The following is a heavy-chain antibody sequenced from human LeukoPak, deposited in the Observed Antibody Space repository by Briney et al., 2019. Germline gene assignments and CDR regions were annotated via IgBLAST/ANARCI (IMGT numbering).Heavy chain of an antibody. V-gene: IGHV3-13*01. CDR2: SGSGGDT. J-gene: IGHJ4*02. CDR1: GSSFHRYD. Sequence: GGPQTLPCTRSGSSFHRYDMLGPPHPTGRGREGVTSSGSGGDTYYAGSVKGRFTSSRESTENSFYLQMNSLSAGDTAVYFCARAVAGTDEIDSWGQGTLVTVSS. CDR3: ARAVAGTDEIDS. D-gene: IGHD6-19*01.